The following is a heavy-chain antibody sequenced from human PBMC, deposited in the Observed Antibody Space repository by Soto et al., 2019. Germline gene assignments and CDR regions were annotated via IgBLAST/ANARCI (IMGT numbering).Heavy chain of an antibody. D-gene: IGHD3-22*01. CDR2: ISYDGSNK. Sequence: GGSVRLSCAASGFTFSSYGMHWVRQAPGKGLEWVAVISYDGSNKYYADSVKGRFTISRDNSKNTLYLQMNSLRAEDTAVYYCAKILPGYYDSSGSYWGQGTLVTVSS. V-gene: IGHV3-30*18. J-gene: IGHJ4*02. CDR1: GFTFSSYG. CDR3: AKILPGYYDSSGSY.